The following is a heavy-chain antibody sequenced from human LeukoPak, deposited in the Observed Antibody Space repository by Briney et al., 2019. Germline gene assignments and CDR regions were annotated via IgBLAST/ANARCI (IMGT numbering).Heavy chain of an antibody. CDR3: ARLSGSFLDY. D-gene: IGHD1-26*01. J-gene: IGHJ4*02. CDR1: GFTFSRDG. V-gene: IGHV3-33*01. Sequence: GGSLRLSCAASGFTFSRDGMHWVRQAPGKGLEWVAVIWYDGSKKYYADSVKGRFTISRDNSKSTLYLQMNSLRAEDTAVYYCARLSGSFLDYWGQGTLVTVSS. CDR2: IWYDGSKK.